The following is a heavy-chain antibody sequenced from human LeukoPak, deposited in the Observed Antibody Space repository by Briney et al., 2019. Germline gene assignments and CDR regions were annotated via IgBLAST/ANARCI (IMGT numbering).Heavy chain of an antibody. CDR3: ARQDFIAAAPTPLDY. V-gene: IGHV1-2*02. CDR1: GHTFTGYY. J-gene: IGHJ4*02. CDR2: INPNSGGT. D-gene: IGHD6-13*01. Sequence: ASVKVSCKASGHTFTGYYMHWVRQAPGQGLKWMGWINPNSGGTNYAQKFQGRVTMTRDTSISTAYMELSRLRSDDTAVYYCARQDFIAAAPTPLDYWGQGTLVTVSS.